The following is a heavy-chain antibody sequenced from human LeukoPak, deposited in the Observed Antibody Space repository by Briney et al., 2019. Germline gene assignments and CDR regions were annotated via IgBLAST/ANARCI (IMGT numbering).Heavy chain of an antibody. D-gene: IGHD2-21*02. CDR2: ISYSGNS. CDR3: ARNEGDSAWTYRFDP. CDR1: GGSIRSYY. V-gene: IGHV4-59*01. Sequence: SETLSLTCTVSGGSIRSYYWSWIRQPPGKGLEWIGYISYSGNSYYNPSLRSRVTMSVDTSRNQFSLKLSSVTAADTAVYYCARNEGDSAWTYRFDPWGRGTLVIVSS. J-gene: IGHJ5*02.